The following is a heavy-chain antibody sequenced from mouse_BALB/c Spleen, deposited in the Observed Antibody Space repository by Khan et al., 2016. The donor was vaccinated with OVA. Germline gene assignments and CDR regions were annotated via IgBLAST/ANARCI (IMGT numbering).Heavy chain of an antibody. J-gene: IGHJ2*01. V-gene: IGHV2-9*02. CDR2: IWAGGST. CDR3: ARNREPDYFDY. Sequence: QVQLQQSGPGLVAPSQSLSITCTVSGFSLTNYGVHWVRQPPGKGLEWLGVIWAGGSTNYNSALMSRLSISKDNSKSQVFLKMNNLQTDDTAMYFCARNREPDYFDYWGQGTTLTVSS. CDR1: GFSLTNYG.